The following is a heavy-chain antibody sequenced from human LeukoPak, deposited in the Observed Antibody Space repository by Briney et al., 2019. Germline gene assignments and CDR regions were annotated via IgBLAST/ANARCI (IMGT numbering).Heavy chain of an antibody. CDR2: IYYSGST. CDR3: ARRNYYCYGMDV. J-gene: IGHJ6*02. V-gene: IGHV4-59*08. CDR1: GGSISSYY. Sequence: SGTLSLPCTVSGGSISSYYWSWVRQPPGKGLEWIGYIYYSGSTNYNPSLKSRVIISVDTSKTQFSLKLSSVTAADTAVYYCARRNYYCYGMDVWGQGTTVTVSS.